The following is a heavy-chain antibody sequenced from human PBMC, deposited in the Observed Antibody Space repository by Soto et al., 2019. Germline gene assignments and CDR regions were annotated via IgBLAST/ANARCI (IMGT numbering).Heavy chain of an antibody. V-gene: IGHV3-23*01. CDR1: GFTFNRFA. CDR2: IGASGDNT. D-gene: IGHD2-15*01. CDR3: AKLGYCSGGTCYLDYYNGLDV. J-gene: IGHJ6*02. Sequence: GGSLRLSCAASGFTFNRFAMTWVRQGPGKGLEWVSTIGASGDNTFYADSVKGRFTISRDNSGDTLFLQMNRLRAEDTALYYCAKLGYCSGGTCYLDYYNGLDVWGQGTTVTVYS.